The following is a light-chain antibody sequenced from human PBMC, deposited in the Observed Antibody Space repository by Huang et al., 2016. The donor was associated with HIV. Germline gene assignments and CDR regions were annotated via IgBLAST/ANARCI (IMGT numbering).Light chain of an antibody. CDR3: QQYNKWPPT. J-gene: IGKJ1*01. CDR1: PGVSSN. V-gene: IGKV3-15*01. Sequence: EIVMTQSPATLSVSPGERATLSCRASPGVSSNLAWYQQEPGQAPRLPIYGASTRATGIPARFSGSGSGTEFTLTINSLQSEDFAVYYCQQYNKWPPTFGQGTKVEIK. CDR2: GAS.